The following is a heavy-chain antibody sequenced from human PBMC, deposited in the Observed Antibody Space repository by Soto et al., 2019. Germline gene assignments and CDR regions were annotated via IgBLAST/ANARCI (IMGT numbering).Heavy chain of an antibody. V-gene: IGHV3-66*01. Sequence: GGSLRHSCAASGFTVSSNYMSWVRQAPGKGLEWVSVIYSGGSTYYADSVKGRFTISRDNSKNTLYLQMNSLRAEDTAVYYCVTSPYYYDSSGKANDYWGQGT. CDR1: GFTVSSNY. D-gene: IGHD3-22*01. CDR3: VTSPYYYDSSGKANDY. CDR2: IYSGGST. J-gene: IGHJ4*02.